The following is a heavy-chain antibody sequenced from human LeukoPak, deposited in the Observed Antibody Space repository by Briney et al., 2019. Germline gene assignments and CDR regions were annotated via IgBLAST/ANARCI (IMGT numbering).Heavy chain of an antibody. CDR3: ARYSSSSQRFDY. J-gene: IGHJ4*02. D-gene: IGHD6-6*01. CDR1: GGSISSGGYS. Sequence: SETLSLTCAVSGGSISSGGYSWSWIRQPPGKGLEWIGYIYHSGSTYCNPSLKSRVTISVDRSKNQFSLKLSSVTAADTAVYYCARYSSSSQRFDYWGQGTLVTVSS. CDR2: IYHSGST. V-gene: IGHV4-30-2*01.